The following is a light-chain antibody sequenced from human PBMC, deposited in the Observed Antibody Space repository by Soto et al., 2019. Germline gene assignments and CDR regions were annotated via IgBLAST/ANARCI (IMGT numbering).Light chain of an antibody. Sequence: EMVLTQSPGTLSLSPGERATLSCRASQSVSSSYLAWYQQKPGQAPRLLIYGASTRATGIPDRFSASGSGTDFTPTISRLEPEDFAVYYCQQYGSSPSITFGQGTRLENK. J-gene: IGKJ5*01. CDR1: QSVSSSY. CDR3: QQYGSSPSIT. V-gene: IGKV3-20*01. CDR2: GAS.